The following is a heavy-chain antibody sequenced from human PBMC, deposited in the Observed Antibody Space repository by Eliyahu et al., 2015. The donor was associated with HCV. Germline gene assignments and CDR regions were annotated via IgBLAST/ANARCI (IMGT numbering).Heavy chain of an antibody. CDR1: GXXFSSYE. CDR3: AREARIGGAAGY. Sequence: EVQLVESGGGXVQPGGSLRLSXAASGXXFSSYEMNWXRQAPGKGLEWVSYISSSGSAIYYADSVKGRFTISRDNAKNSLYLQMNSLRAEDTAVYYCAREARIGGAAGYWGQGTLVTVSS. J-gene: IGHJ4*02. CDR2: ISSSGSAI. D-gene: IGHD1-26*01. V-gene: IGHV3-48*03.